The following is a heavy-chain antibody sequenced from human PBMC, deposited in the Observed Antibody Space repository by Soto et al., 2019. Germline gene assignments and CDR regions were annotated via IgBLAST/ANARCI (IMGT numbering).Heavy chain of an antibody. CDR2: ISGSGGST. V-gene: IGHV3-23*01. CDR1: GFTFSSYA. CDR3: AKDQVDSSGYYYYYGMDV. D-gene: IGHD3-22*01. J-gene: IGHJ6*02. Sequence: GGSLRLSCAASGFTFSSYAMSWVRQAPGKGLEWVSAISGSGGSTYYADSVKGRFTISRDNSKNTLYLQMNSLRAEDTAVYYCAKDQVDSSGYYYYYGMDVWGQGTTVTVSS.